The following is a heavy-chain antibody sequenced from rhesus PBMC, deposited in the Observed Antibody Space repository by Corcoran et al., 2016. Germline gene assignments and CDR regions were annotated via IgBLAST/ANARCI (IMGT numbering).Heavy chain of an antibody. CDR2: YSDGVGTL. CDR1: GCTFSSYV. Sequence: DVQLVESGGGVVKPGGSLRLSGVASGCTFSSYVLHWVRQAPGKGLKWVSVYSDGVGTLYYAGSVKGRFTISRDNAKNSLFLQMNSLRAEDTAVYYCTSAYCSGGVCPTLDSWGQGVVVTVSS. CDR3: TSAYCSGGVCPTLDS. J-gene: IGHJ6*01. V-gene: IGHV3S26*01. D-gene: IGHD2-39*02.